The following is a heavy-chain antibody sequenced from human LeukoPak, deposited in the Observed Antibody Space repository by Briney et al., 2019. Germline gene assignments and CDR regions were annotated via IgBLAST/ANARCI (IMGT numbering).Heavy chain of an antibody. V-gene: IGHV4-38-2*02. Sequence: PSETLSLICTVSGYSISSGYYWTWIRQPPGKGLEWIGNIYHSGSTNYNPSLKSRVTISVDTSKNQFSLKLTSVTAADTAVYYCARVGITMVRGVILDPNYYYYMDVWGKGTTVTVSS. D-gene: IGHD3-10*01. CDR2: IYHSGST. CDR3: ARVGITMVRGVILDPNYYYYMDV. J-gene: IGHJ6*03. CDR1: GYSISSGYY.